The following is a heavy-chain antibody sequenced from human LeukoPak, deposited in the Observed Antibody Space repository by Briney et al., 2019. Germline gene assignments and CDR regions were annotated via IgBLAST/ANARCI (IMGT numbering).Heavy chain of an antibody. V-gene: IGHV3-53*01. CDR3: AMSKGAVVPLDY. CDR1: GFTFSSYA. D-gene: IGHD2-2*01. J-gene: IGHJ4*02. CDR2: IYSGGST. Sequence: GGSLRLSCAASGFTFSSYAMSWVRQAPGKGLEWVSVIYSGGSTYYADSVKGRFTISRDNSKNTLYLQMNSLRAEDTAVYYCAMSKGAVVPLDYWGQGTLVTVSS.